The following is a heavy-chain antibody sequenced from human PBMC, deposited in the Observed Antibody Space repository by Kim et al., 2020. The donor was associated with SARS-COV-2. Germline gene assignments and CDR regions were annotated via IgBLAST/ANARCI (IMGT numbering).Heavy chain of an antibody. D-gene: IGHD3-22*01. V-gene: IGHV3-7*05. CDR2: IKEDGSEK. Sequence: GGSLRLSCAASRFTFRNYWMTWVRQAPGKGLEWVANIKEDGSEKYYVDSVKGRFTVSRDNANYSLSLQMNNLRAEDTAVYYCARDFRGGSGYYGYYYHYGLDVWGQGTTVTVSS. J-gene: IGHJ6*02. CDR1: RFTFRNYW. CDR3: ARDFRGGSGYYGYYYHYGLDV.